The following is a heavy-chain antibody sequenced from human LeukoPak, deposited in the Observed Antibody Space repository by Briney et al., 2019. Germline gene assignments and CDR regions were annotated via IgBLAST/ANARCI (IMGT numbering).Heavy chain of an antibody. V-gene: IGHV1-2*02. Sequence: GASVKVSCKASGYTFTGYYMHWVRQAPGQGLEWMGWINPNSGGTNYAQKFQGRVTMTRDTSISTAYMELSRLRSDDTAVYHCARGGTGTTSPFDYWGQGTLVTVSS. CDR1: GYTFTGYY. CDR3: ARGGTGTTSPFDY. CDR2: INPNSGGT. D-gene: IGHD1-7*01. J-gene: IGHJ4*02.